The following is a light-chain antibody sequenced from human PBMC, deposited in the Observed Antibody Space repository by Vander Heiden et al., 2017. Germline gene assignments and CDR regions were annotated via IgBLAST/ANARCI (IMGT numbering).Light chain of an antibody. V-gene: IGKV4-1*01. CDR2: WAS. J-gene: IGKJ1*01. CDR1: QSVLYISNNKNY. CDR3: QQFYSTPT. Sequence: DIVMTPSPDSLSVSLGERATINCKSSQSVLYISNNKNYLAWYQQRPGQPPKLLIYWASTRESGVPDRFSGSGSGTDFTLTISSLQAEDVAVYYCQQFYSTPTFGQGTRLEIQ.